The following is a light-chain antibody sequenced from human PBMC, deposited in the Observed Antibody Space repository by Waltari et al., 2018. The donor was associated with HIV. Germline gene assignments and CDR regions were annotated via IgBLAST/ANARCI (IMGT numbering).Light chain of an antibody. V-gene: IGLV1-47*01. CDR2: RNN. CDR3: AAWDDSLSGEV. Sequence: QSVLTQPPSASGTPGQRVTISCSGSSSNTGSTYVYWYQHLPGTAPKLLIYRNNQRPAGVPDRFSGSKSGTSASLAISGLRSEDEGDYHCAAWDDSLSGEVFGGGTKLTVL. CDR1: SSNTGSTY. J-gene: IGLJ3*02.